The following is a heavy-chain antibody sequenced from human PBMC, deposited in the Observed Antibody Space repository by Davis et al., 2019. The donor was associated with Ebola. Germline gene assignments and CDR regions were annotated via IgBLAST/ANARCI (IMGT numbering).Heavy chain of an antibody. Sequence: GSLRLSCAFYVGSFSDYYWSWIRQPPGKGLEWIGEINHGGSSKYNPSLRSRVTISVDTSKNQFFLKVSSVTAADTAVYYCARVNGDYYYYGMDVWGQGTTVTVSS. CDR1: VGSFSDYY. CDR3: ARVNGDYYYYGMDV. V-gene: IGHV4-34*01. J-gene: IGHJ6*02. CDR2: INHGGSS. D-gene: IGHD3-16*02.